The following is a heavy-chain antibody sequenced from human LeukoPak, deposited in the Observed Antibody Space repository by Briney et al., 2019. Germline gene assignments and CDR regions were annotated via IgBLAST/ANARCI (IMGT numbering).Heavy chain of an antibody. V-gene: IGHV3-7*01. CDR2: IKQDGSEK. Sequence: GGSLRLSCAASGFTFSSYWMSWVRQAPGKGLEWVANIKQDGSEKYYVDSVKGRFTISRDNAKNSLYLQMNSLRAEDTAVYYCARDRDYYGSGRSNWFDPWGQGTLVTVSS. CDR3: ARDRDYYGSGRSNWFDP. J-gene: IGHJ5*02. CDR1: GFTFSSYW. D-gene: IGHD3-10*01.